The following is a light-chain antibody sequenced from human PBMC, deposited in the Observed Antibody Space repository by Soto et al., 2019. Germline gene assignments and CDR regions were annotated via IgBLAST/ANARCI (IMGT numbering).Light chain of an antibody. J-gene: IGKJ1*01. Sequence: EIVMTQSPGTLSVSPGERATLSCRASQSISGNLVWYQQKPGQAPRLLIYGASTRATGIPARFSGSGSGTEFTLTITSLQSEDFGVYHCQQYHNWWTFGQGTKVDIK. CDR1: QSISGN. CDR2: GAS. V-gene: IGKV3-15*01. CDR3: QQYHNWWT.